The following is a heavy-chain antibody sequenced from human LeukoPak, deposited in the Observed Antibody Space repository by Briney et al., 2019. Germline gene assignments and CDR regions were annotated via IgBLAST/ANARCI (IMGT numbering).Heavy chain of an antibody. J-gene: IGHJ4*02. CDR3: ACSSSGWFWNY. V-gene: IGHV4-34*01. D-gene: IGHD6-19*01. CDR1: GGSFSGYY. CDR2: INHSGST. Sequence: PSETLSLTCAVYGGSFSGYYWSWIRQPPGKGLEWIGEINHSGSTNYNPSLKSRVTMSVDTSKNQFSLKLSSVTAADTAVYYCACSSSGWFWNYWGQGTLVTVSS.